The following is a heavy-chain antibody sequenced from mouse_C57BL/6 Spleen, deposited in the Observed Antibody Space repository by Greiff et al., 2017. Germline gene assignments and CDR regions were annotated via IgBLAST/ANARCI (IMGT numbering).Heavy chain of an antibody. CDR2: INPNNGGT. CDR1: GYTFTDYY. V-gene: IGHV1-26*01. J-gene: IGHJ2*01. D-gene: IGHD1-1*01. Sequence: VQLQQSGPELVKPGASVKISCKASGYTFTDYYMNWVKQSHGKSLEWIGDINPNNGGTSYNQKFKGKATLTVDKSSSTAYMELRSLTSEDSAVYYCARGVVVDYWGQGTTLTVSS. CDR3: ARGVVVDY.